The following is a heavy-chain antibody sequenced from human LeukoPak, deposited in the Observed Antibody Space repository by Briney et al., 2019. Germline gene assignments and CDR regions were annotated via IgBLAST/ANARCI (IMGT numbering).Heavy chain of an antibody. CDR1: GFTFSNYA. V-gene: IGHV3-23*01. Sequence: GGSLRLSCTSSGFTFSNYAMNWVRQAPGKGLEWVSTISGAGGSTYYADSVEGRFTISRDNSKNTLSLQMNSLRAEDTAIYYCVRDLVIFEYWGQGTLVTVSS. J-gene: IGHJ4*02. CDR2: ISGAGGST. CDR3: VRDLVIFEY.